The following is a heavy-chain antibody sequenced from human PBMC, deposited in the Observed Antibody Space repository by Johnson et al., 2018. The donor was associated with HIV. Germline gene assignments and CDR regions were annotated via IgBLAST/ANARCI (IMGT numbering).Heavy chain of an antibody. CDR3: AREISRYYYDYAAFDL. Sequence: VQLVESGGGLVQPGGSPRLSCAASGFSFDSHAINWVRQAPGKGLEWVSAISYSGSSTYYADSVKGRFTISRDNSRSTLYLHMINLRADDTALYYCAREISRYYYDYAAFDLWGQGTMVTVSS. D-gene: IGHD3-22*01. J-gene: IGHJ3*01. CDR1: GFSFDSHA. V-gene: IGHV3-23*04. CDR2: ISYSGSST.